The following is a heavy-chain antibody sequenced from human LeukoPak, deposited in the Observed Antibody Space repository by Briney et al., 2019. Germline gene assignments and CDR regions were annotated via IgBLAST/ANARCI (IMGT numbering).Heavy chain of an antibody. J-gene: IGHJ5*01. D-gene: IGHD1-1*01. V-gene: IGHV1-24*01. CDR2: FDPEDGEP. CDR1: GYSLIELF. Sequence: ASVTVSCKVSGYSLIELFTHWVRQAPGKGLEWMGGFDPEDGEPMYAQKFQGRVTMTEDTSTDTAYMELRSLRSEDTAVYYCATEKDELLDSWGQGTLVTVSS. CDR3: ATEKDELLDS.